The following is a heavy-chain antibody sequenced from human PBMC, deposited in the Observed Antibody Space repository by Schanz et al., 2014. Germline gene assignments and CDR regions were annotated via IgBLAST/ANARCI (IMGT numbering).Heavy chain of an antibody. Sequence: QVQLQESGPGLVKPSESLSLTCTVSGGSISSYYWSWIRQPPGKGLEWIGYIYYTASTNYNPSLRTRVTISADTSKHQISLKLTAVTAADSAVYFCTRGNALDVWGQGTTVTVSS. CDR2: IYYTAST. V-gene: IGHV4-59*01. D-gene: IGHD2-8*01. J-gene: IGHJ6*02. CDR1: GGSISSYY. CDR3: TRGNALDV.